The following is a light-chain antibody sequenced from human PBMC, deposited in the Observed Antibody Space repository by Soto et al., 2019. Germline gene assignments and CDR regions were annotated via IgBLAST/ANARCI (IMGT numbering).Light chain of an antibody. Sequence: QSALTQPPSASGSPGQSVTISCTGTKNDIGVYDFVSWYQHHPGKAPRLIIYEVVQRPSGVPDRFSGPKSGNTASLTVSGLQAADEADYFCKSYAGSNTYVFGSRTKVTVL. CDR2: EVV. CDR3: KSYAGSNTYV. J-gene: IGLJ1*01. CDR1: KNDIGVYDF. V-gene: IGLV2-8*01.